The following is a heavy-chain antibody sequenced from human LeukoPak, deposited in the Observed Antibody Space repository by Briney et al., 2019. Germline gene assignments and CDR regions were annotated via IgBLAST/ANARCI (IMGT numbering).Heavy chain of an antibody. CDR1: GFIVSGDF. CDR2: IYSDGST. CDR3: ARDGSSSWNYFDY. D-gene: IGHD6-13*01. Sequence: GGSLSLSCAASGFIVSGDFMSWVRQAPGKGLEWVSVIYSDGSTYYADSVKGRFTISRDNSKNTLDLQMTGLRAEDTAVYYCARDGSSSWNYFDYWGQGTLVTVSS. J-gene: IGHJ4*02. V-gene: IGHV3-53*01.